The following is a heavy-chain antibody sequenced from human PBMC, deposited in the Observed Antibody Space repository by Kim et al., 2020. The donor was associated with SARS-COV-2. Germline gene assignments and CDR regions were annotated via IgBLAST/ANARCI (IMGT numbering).Heavy chain of an antibody. D-gene: IGHD6-13*01. J-gene: IGHJ4*02. V-gene: IGHV4-34*01. Sequence: SETLSLTCAVYGGSFSGYYWSWIRQPPGKGLEWIGEINHSGSTNYNPSLKSRVTISVDTSKNQFSLKLSSVTAADTAVYYCARGEYSSGWYGDKYYFDYWGQGTLVTVSS. CDR2: INHSGST. CDR1: GGSFSGYY. CDR3: ARGEYSSGWYGDKYYFDY.